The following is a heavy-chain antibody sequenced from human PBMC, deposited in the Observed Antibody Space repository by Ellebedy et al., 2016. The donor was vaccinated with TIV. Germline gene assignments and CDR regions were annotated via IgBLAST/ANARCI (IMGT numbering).Heavy chain of an antibody. Sequence: ASVKVSCKASGYTFTGYYMHWVRQAPGQGLEWMGWMNPNSGNTGYAQKFQGRVTMTRNTSISTAYMELSSLRSEDTALYHCARARYYDSSGYFDYWGQGTLVTVSS. J-gene: IGHJ4*02. CDR3: ARARYYDSSGYFDY. CDR1: GYTFTGYY. D-gene: IGHD3-22*01. V-gene: IGHV1-8*02. CDR2: MNPNSGNT.